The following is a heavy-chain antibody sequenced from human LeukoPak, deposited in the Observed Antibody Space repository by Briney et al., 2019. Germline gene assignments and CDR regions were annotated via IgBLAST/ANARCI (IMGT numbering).Heavy chain of an antibody. CDR3: ARDRGRGGNSYFDH. V-gene: IGHV4-4*07. CDR1: GDSISNYH. Sequence: SETLSLTCTVSGDSISNYHWSWFRQPAGKGLEYIGRVFSSGTTNYNPSLMSRVTMSVDTSKNQFALNLSSVTAADTAVYYCARDRGRGGNSYFDHWGQGTLVTVSS. J-gene: IGHJ4*02. D-gene: IGHD4-23*01. CDR2: VFSSGTT.